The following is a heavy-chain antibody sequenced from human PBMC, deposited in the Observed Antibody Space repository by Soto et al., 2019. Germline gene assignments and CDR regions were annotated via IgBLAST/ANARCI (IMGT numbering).Heavy chain of an antibody. J-gene: IGHJ4*02. Sequence: SETLSLTCTVSGGSISNSSYYWGWIRQPPGKGLEWIGSIYYSGSTYYNPSLKSRVTISVGTSKNQFSLKLSSVTAADTAVYYCARYRGSSGYYYYFDYWGQGSLVTVSS. D-gene: IGHD3-22*01. CDR2: IYYSGST. V-gene: IGHV4-39*01. CDR3: ARYRGSSGYYYYFDY. CDR1: GGSISNSSYY.